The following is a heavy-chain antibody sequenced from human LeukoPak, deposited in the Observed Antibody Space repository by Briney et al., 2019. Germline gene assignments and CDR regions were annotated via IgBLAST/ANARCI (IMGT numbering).Heavy chain of an antibody. Sequence: ASVKVSCKASGYTFTSYGISWVRQAPGQGLEWMGGIIPIFGTANYAQKFQGRVTITADESTSTAYMELSSLRSEDTAVYYCAREPAYNWNDRDAFDIWGQGTMVTVSS. CDR1: GYTFTSYG. CDR3: AREPAYNWNDRDAFDI. CDR2: IIPIFGTA. D-gene: IGHD1-1*01. V-gene: IGHV1-69*13. J-gene: IGHJ3*02.